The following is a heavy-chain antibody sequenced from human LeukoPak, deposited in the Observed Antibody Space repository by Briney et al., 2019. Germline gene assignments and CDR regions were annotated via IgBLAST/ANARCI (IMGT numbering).Heavy chain of an antibody. CDR3: AKDWRYYNSGSYYRLGD. CDR2: ISGNSGGDI. CDR1: GFTVSSNY. D-gene: IGHD3-10*01. J-gene: IGHJ6*02. Sequence: GSLRLSCAASGFTVSSNYMSWVRQAPGKGLEWVSSISGNSGGDIYYADSVKGRFSVSRDNSKSTLYVQMNSLRAEDTAVYYCAKDWRYYNSGSYYRLGDWGQGTTVTVSS. V-gene: IGHV3-23*01.